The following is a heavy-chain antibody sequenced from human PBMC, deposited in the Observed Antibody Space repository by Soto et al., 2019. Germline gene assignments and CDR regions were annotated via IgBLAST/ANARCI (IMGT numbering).Heavy chain of an antibody. CDR2: ISYDGSNK. CDR3: ARDAAARRARYYYGMDV. V-gene: IGHV3-30-3*01. D-gene: IGHD6-6*01. CDR1: GFSFSSYA. J-gene: IGHJ6*02. Sequence: GGSLRLSCAASGFSFSSYAMHWVRQAPGKGLEWVAVISYDGSNKYYADPVKGRFTISRDNSKNTLYLQMNSLRAEDTAVYYCARDAAARRARYYYGMDVWGQGTTVTVSS.